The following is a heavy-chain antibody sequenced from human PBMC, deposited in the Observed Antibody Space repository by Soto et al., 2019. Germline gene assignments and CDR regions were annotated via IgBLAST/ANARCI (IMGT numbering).Heavy chain of an antibody. V-gene: IGHV5-10-1*01. Sequence: GESLKISCKGSGYSFTSYWISWVRQMPGKGLEWLGRIDPSDSYTNYSPSFQGHVTISADKSTSTAYLQWSSLKASDTAMYYCAKDYYDSSGYYYSYYYYGMDVWGQGTTVTV. CDR2: IDPSDSYT. CDR3: AKDYYDSSGYYYSYYYYGMDV. J-gene: IGHJ6*02. CDR1: GYSFTSYW. D-gene: IGHD3-22*01.